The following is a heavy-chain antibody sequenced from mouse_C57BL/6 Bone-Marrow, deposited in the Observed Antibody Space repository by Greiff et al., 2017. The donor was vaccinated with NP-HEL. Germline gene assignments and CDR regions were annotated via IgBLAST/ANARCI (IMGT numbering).Heavy chain of an antibody. Sequence: QVQLQQPGAELVMPGASVKLSCKASGYTFTSYWMHWVKQRPGQGLEWIGEIDPSDSYTNYNQKFKGKSTLTVDKSSSTAYMQLSSLTSEDSAVYYWAREGYGNYHYYAMDYWGRGTSVTVSS. CDR2: IDPSDSYT. CDR1: GYTFTSYW. V-gene: IGHV1-69*01. D-gene: IGHD2-1*01. CDR3: AREGYGNYHYYAMDY. J-gene: IGHJ4*01.